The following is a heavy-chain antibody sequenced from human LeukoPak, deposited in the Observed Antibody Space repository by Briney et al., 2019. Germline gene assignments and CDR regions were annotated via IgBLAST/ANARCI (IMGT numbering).Heavy chain of an antibody. J-gene: IGHJ6*02. Sequence: PGGSLRPSCAASGFTFSSYGMHWVRQAPGKGLEWVAVISYDGSNKYYADSVKGRFTISRDNSKNTLYLQMNSLRAEDTAVYYCAKDRAKLVVVALTHYYYGMDVWGQGTTVTVSS. V-gene: IGHV3-30*18. CDR1: GFTFSSYG. CDR2: ISYDGSNK. D-gene: IGHD2-15*01. CDR3: AKDRAKLVVVALTHYYYGMDV.